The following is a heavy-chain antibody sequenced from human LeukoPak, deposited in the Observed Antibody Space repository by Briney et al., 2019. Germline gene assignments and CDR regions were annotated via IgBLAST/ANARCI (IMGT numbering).Heavy chain of an antibody. CDR2: ISSSSSYI. Sequence: GGSLRLSCAASGFTFSSYRMTWVRQAPGKGLEWVSSISSSSSYIYYADSVKGRFTISRDNAKNSLYLQMNSLRAEDTAVYYCAKAIKTTVTTNGHYYYYGMDVWGQGTTVTVSS. V-gene: IGHV3-21*01. CDR1: GFTFSSYR. D-gene: IGHD4-11*01. J-gene: IGHJ6*02. CDR3: AKAIKTTVTTNGHYYYYGMDV.